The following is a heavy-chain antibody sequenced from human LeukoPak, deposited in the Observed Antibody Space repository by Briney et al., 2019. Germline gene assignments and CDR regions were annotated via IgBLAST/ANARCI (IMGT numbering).Heavy chain of an antibody. CDR3: ARVECDI. Sequence: PGGSLRLSCATSGFTFSDAWMTWVRQSPGTGLEWVATINPNGSETYYVDSMRGRLSISRDNAKNLLYLQMDSLRVEDAAVYYCARVECDIWGQGTLVSVSS. CDR1: GFTFSDAW. J-gene: IGHJ4*02. V-gene: IGHV3-7*01. CDR2: INPNGSET. D-gene: IGHD2-21*02.